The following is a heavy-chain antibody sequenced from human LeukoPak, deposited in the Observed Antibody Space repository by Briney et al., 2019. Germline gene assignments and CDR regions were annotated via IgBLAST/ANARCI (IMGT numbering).Heavy chain of an antibody. V-gene: IGHV4-4*02. Sequence: PSETLSLTCAVSVGSHSSSNWWSWARPPPGKGLEWSGEIYHSGSTNYNPSLKSRVTISVDKSKNQLSLKLSSVTAADTAVYYCVRDRYSRSSKVRRSSWFDPWGQGTLVTVSS. CDR2: IYHSGST. CDR3: VRDRYSRSSKVRRSSWFDP. CDR1: VGSHSSSNW. D-gene: IGHD6-6*01. J-gene: IGHJ5*02.